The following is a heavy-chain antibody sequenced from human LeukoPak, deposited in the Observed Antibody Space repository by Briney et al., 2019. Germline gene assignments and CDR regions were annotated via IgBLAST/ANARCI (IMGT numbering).Heavy chain of an antibody. CDR2: IYYSGST. Sequence: KPSETLSLTCAVYGGSFSGYSWSWIRQPPGKGLEWIGYIYYSGSTNYNPSLKSRVTMSVDTSKNQFSLKLSSVTAADTAVYYCARSYLWVEMATGPFDYWGQGSLVTVSS. CDR3: ARSYLWVEMATGPFDY. CDR1: GGSFSGYS. J-gene: IGHJ4*02. V-gene: IGHV4-59*01. D-gene: IGHD5-24*01.